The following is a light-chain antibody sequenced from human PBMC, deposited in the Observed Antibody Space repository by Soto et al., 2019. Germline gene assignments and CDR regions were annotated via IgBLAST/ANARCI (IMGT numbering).Light chain of an antibody. CDR2: SAS. Sequence: VLTQSPATLSVSPGERATLSCRASQSLSSNLAWFQQKPGQAPRLVIYSASSRATGVPDRFSGSGSGTDFTLTINRLEPEDFAVYYCQQYSNSSWTFGQGTKVDIK. J-gene: IGKJ1*01. V-gene: IGKV3-20*01. CDR1: QSLSSN. CDR3: QQYSNSSWT.